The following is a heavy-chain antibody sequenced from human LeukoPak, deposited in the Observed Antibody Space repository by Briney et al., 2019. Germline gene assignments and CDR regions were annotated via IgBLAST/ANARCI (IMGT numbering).Heavy chain of an antibody. D-gene: IGHD6-19*01. Sequence: GGSLRLSCAASGFTFSSYAMSWVRQAPGKGLEWVSGISWNSGSIGYADSVKGRFTISRDNAKNSLYLQMNSLRAEDTALYYCAKDRSAVAGNFDYWGQGTLVTVSS. CDR2: ISWNSGSI. CDR1: GFTFSSYA. CDR3: AKDRSAVAGNFDY. V-gene: IGHV3-9*01. J-gene: IGHJ4*02.